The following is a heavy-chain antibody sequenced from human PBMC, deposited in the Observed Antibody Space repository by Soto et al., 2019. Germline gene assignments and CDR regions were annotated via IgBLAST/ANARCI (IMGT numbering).Heavy chain of an antibody. V-gene: IGHV3-23*01. CDR1: GFTFSSYA. Sequence: PGGSLRLSCAASGFTFSSYAMSWVRQAPGKGLEWVSAISGSGGSTYYADSVKGRFTISRDNSKNTLYLQMNSLRAEDTAVYYCAKEKCTASICYGRLGRYYFDYWGQGTLVTVSS. CDR2: ISGSGGST. D-gene: IGHD2-2*01. J-gene: IGHJ4*02. CDR3: AKEKCTASICYGRLGRYYFDY.